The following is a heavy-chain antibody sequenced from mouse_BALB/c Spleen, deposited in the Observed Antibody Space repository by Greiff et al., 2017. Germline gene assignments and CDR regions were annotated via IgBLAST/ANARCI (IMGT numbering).Heavy chain of an antibody. D-gene: IGHD1-1*01. CDR3: NSITTVVATCDY. Sequence: EVQLQQSGAELVRSGASVKLSCTASGFNIKDYYMHWVKQRPEQGLEWIGWIDPENGDTEYAPKFQGKATMTADTSSNTAYLQLSSLTSEDTAVYYCNSITTVVATCDYWGQGTTLTVSS. CDR2: IDPENGDT. V-gene: IGHV14-4*02. J-gene: IGHJ2*01. CDR1: GFNIKDYY.